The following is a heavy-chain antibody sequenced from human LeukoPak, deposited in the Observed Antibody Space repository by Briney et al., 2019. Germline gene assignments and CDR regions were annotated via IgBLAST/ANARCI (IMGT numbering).Heavy chain of an antibody. D-gene: IGHD3-9*01. CDR2: INHSGST. J-gene: IGHJ6*03. Sequence: PSETLSLTCAVYGGSFSGYYWSWIRQPPGKGLEWIGEINHSGSTNYNPSLKSRVTISVDTSKNQFSLKLSSVTAADTAVYYCARRPILTGYYRYYYYMDVWGKGTTVTISS. CDR1: GGSFSGYY. CDR3: ARRPILTGYYRYYYYMDV. V-gene: IGHV4-34*01.